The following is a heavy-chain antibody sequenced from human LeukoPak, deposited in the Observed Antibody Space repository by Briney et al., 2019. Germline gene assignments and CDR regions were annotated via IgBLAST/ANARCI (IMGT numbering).Heavy chain of an antibody. V-gene: IGHV4-39*01. D-gene: IGHD3-22*01. CDR3: ARQSLVYYYDSSGYYYNGLWDY. J-gene: IGHJ4*02. Sequence: SETLSLTCTVSGGSISSGSYYWSWIRQPPGKGLEWIGEINHSGSTNYNPSLKSRVTISVDTSKNQFSLKLSSVTAADTAVYYCARQSLVYYYDSSGYYYNGLWDYWGQGTLVTVSS. CDR2: INHSGST. CDR1: GGSISSGSYY.